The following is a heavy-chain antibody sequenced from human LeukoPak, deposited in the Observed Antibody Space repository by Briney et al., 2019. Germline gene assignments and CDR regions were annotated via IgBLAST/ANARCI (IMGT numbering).Heavy chain of an antibody. V-gene: IGHV4-34*01. CDR2: INHSGST. CDR1: GGSFSGYY. D-gene: IGHD6-19*01. J-gene: IGHJ5*02. Sequence: SETLSLTCAVYGGSFSGYYWSWIRQPPGKGLEWIGEINHSGSTNYNPSLKSRVTISVDTSKNQFSLKLSSVTAADTAVYYCARGKQWSTGWFDPWGQGNLVTVSS. CDR3: ARGKQWSTGWFDP.